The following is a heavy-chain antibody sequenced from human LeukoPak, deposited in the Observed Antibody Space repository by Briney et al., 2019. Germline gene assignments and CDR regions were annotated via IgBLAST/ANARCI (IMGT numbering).Heavy chain of an antibody. CDR2: IKSKTDGGTT. V-gene: IGHV3-15*01. CDR3: ASVPIGRWLTISD. CDR1: GFTFSNAW. D-gene: IGHD5-24*01. J-gene: IGHJ4*02. Sequence: GGSLRLSCAASGFTFSNAWMSWVRQAPGKGLEWVGRIKSKTDGGTTDYAAPVKGRFTISRDDSKNTLYLQMNSLKTEDTAVYYCASVPIGRWLTISDWGQGTLVTVSS.